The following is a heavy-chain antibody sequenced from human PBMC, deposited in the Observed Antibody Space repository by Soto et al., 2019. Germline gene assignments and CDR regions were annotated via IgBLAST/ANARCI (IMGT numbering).Heavy chain of an antibody. Sequence: PGGSLRLSCAASGCTFSSYAMSWVRQAPGKGLEWVSTISGTGGSTYYADSVKGRFTISRDDSGNTLFLQMNSLRAEDTAIHYCARHGVAGPYYYYYMDVWGKGTTVTVSS. D-gene: IGHD6-19*01. V-gene: IGHV3-23*01. CDR2: ISGTGGST. CDR3: ARHGVAGPYYYYYMDV. J-gene: IGHJ6*03. CDR1: GCTFSSYA.